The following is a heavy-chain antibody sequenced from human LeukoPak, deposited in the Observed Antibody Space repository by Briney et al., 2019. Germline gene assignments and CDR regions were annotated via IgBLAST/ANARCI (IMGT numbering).Heavy chain of an antibody. Sequence: PGASLRLSCAVSGFTVTDNYMSWVRQAPGKGLQWVSVIYPDGRTYYADSVKGRFTISRDISRNTLLLQMNSLRPDDTAVHYCARTNPVYGDYDYWGQGTLVTVSS. CDR3: ARTNPVYGDYDY. D-gene: IGHD4-17*01. V-gene: IGHV3-53*01. CDR2: IYPDGRT. CDR1: GFTVTDNY. J-gene: IGHJ4*02.